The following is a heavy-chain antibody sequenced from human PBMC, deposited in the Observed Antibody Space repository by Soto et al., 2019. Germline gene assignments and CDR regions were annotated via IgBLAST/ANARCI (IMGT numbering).Heavy chain of an antibody. V-gene: IGHV3-33*01. CDR1: GFTFSSYG. CDR3: ARGHCTNGVCDYYFDY. Sequence: GGSLRLSCAASGFTFSSYGMHWVRQAPGKGLEWVAVIWYDGSNKYYADSVKGRFTISRDNSKNTLYLQMNSLRAEDTAVYYCARGHCTNGVCDYYFDYWGQGTLVTVSS. D-gene: IGHD2-8*01. J-gene: IGHJ4*02. CDR2: IWYDGSNK.